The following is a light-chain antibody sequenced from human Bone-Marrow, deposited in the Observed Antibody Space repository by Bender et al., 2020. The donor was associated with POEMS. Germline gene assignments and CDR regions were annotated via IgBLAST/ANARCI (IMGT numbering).Light chain of an antibody. CDR3: SSYASSRTVV. J-gene: IGLJ2*01. CDR1: SSDVGGYNF. V-gene: IGLV2-14*03. Sequence: QSALTQPASVSGSPGQSITISCTGTSSDVGGYNFVSWYQQHPDNAPKLMIYDVSNRPSGVSNRFSGSKTGNTASLTISGLQADDEADYYCSSYASSRTVVFGGGTKLTVL. CDR2: DVS.